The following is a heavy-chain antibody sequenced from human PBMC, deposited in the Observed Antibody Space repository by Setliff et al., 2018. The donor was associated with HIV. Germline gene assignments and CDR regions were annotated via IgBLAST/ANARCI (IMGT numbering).Heavy chain of an antibody. D-gene: IGHD3-22*01. CDR1: GGSFSGYY. J-gene: IGHJ4*02. CDR3: ARVGYYDTSFDY. Sequence: LSLTCDVYGGSFSGYYWSWIRQPPGKGLEWIGKINHSGSTNYNPSLKSRVTISVDTSKNQFTLKLGSVTAADTAVYYCARVGYYDTSFDYWGQGTLVTVSS. V-gene: IGHV4-34*01. CDR2: INHSGST.